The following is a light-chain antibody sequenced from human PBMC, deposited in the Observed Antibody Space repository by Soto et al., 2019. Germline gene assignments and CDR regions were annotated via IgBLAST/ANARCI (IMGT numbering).Light chain of an antibody. J-gene: IGKJ1*01. Sequence: DIQMTQSPSTLSASVGDRVAITCRASQSINNLLVWYQQKPGKAPKLLIYKASRLESGVPSRFSSSGSGTEFTLTISSLQPDDFATYYCQQYYSYPWTFGQGTKVEIK. CDR2: KAS. V-gene: IGKV1-5*03. CDR3: QQYYSYPWT. CDR1: QSINNL.